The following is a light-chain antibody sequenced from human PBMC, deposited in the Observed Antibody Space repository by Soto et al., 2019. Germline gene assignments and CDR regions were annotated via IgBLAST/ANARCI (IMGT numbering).Light chain of an antibody. J-gene: IGKJ1*01. Sequence: IQMTQSPATLSVSPGERATLSCRASQTIYSNVAWYQQRPGQAPRLLIYRASARATGIPARCSGSGSGTVFTLTIGSLQSEDSAVYYCQQYQNLWTLGQGTKVDI. CDR3: QQYQNLWT. CDR1: QTIYSN. V-gene: IGKV3-15*01. CDR2: RAS.